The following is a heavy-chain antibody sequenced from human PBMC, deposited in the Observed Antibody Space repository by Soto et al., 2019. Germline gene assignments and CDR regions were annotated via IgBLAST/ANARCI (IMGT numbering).Heavy chain of an antibody. V-gene: IGHV4-31*03. CDR2: IYYSGST. CDR3: ARGRYYYDSSGYYSRAFDY. D-gene: IGHD3-22*01. Sequence: SETMSLTCTLSSGSISSGGYYWSWILQHPGKGLDWIGYIYYSGSTYYNPSLKSRVTISVDTSKNQFSLKLSSVTAADTAVYYCARGRYYYDSSGYYSRAFDYWGQGTLVTVSS. CDR1: SGSISSGGYY. J-gene: IGHJ4*02.